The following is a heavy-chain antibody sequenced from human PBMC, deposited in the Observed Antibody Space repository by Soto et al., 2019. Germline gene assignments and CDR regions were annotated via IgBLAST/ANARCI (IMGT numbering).Heavy chain of an antibody. J-gene: IGHJ5*02. Sequence: EVQLVESGGGLVQPGRSLRLSCAASGFTFDDYAMHWVRQAPGKGLEWVSGISWNSGSIGYADSVKGRFTISRDNAKNSLYLQMNSLRAEDTDLYYCAKDMYQEPAALLGWFDPWGQGTLVTVSS. D-gene: IGHD2-2*01. V-gene: IGHV3-9*01. CDR1: GFTFDDYA. CDR3: AKDMYQEPAALLGWFDP. CDR2: ISWNSGSI.